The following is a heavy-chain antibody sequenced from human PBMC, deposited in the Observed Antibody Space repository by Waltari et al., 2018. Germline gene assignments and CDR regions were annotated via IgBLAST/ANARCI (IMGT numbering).Heavy chain of an antibody. Sequence: QVQLQESGPGLVKPWETLSLTCGVSGGSTSNYYWSWIRQFPGRGLEWIGYISYSGRPNHNPSLKSRVTRSVDANNFPLEMTPLTATDTAVYFCARHFQGGGVTRHYFDLWGRGTPVTVSS. CDR2: ISYSGRP. D-gene: IGHD4-17*01. J-gene: IGHJ2*01. CDR3: ARHFQGGGVTRHYFDL. V-gene: IGHV4-59*08. CDR1: GGSTSNYY.